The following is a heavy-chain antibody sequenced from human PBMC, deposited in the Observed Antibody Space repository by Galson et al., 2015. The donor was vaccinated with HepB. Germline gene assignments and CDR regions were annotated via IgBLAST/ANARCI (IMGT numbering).Heavy chain of an antibody. CDR1: GFTFSDYY. D-gene: IGHD1-26*01. CDR2: ISGSGYSK. J-gene: IGHJ4*02. Sequence: SLRLSCAASGFTFSDYYMSWIRQAPGKGLEWVSAISGSGYSKYYADSVKGRFTISRDNSKNTLYLQMNSLRAEDTAVYYCAKDRGAIVGAMGFHYWGQGTLVTVSS. CDR3: AKDRGAIVGAMGFHY. V-gene: IGHV3-23*01.